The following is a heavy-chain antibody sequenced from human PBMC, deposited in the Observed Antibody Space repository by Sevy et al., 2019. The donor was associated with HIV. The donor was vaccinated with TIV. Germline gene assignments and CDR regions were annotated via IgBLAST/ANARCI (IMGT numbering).Heavy chain of an antibody. CDR3: ARVGMTTVTKVADY. D-gene: IGHD4-17*01. V-gene: IGHV3-11*04. CDR1: GFTFSDYY. J-gene: IGHJ4*02. Sequence: GGSLRLSCAASGFTFSDYYMSWIRQAPGKGLEWVSYISSSGSTIYYADSVKGRFTISRDNAKNSLYLKMKSLGAEDTAVYYCARVGMTTVTKVADYWGQGTLVTVSS. CDR2: ISSSGSTI.